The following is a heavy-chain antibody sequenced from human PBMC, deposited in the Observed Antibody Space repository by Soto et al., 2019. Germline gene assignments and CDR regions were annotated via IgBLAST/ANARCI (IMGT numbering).Heavy chain of an antibody. V-gene: IGHV1-18*01. CDR1: GYTFTSYG. Sequence: ASVKVSCKASGYTFTSYGISWVRQAPGQGLEWMGWISAYNGNTNYAQKLQGRVTMTTDTSTSTAYMELRSLRSDDTAVYYCARDIAAAPSYYYYGMDVWGQGTTVTVSS. CDR2: ISAYNGNT. CDR3: ARDIAAAPSYYYYGMDV. J-gene: IGHJ6*02. D-gene: IGHD6-13*01.